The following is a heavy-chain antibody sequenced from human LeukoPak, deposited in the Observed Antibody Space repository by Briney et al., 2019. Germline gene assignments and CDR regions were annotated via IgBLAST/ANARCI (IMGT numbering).Heavy chain of an antibody. CDR3: AAARITIFGVVINDYDY. J-gene: IGHJ4*02. V-gene: IGHV1-58*01. D-gene: IGHD3-3*01. CDR2: IIVGSGNT. Sequence: SVKVSCKASGFTFTSSAVQWVRQARGQRLEWIGWIIVGSGNTNYAQKFQERVTITRDMSTSTAYMELSSLRSEDTAVYYCAAARITIFGVVINDYDYWGQGTLVTVSS. CDR1: GFTFTSSA.